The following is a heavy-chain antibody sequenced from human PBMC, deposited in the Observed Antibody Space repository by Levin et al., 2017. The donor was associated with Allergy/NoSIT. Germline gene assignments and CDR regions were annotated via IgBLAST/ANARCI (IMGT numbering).Heavy chain of an antibody. V-gene: IGHV3-9*01. CDR1: GFTFDDYA. D-gene: IGHD5-12*01. CDR3: ARANIWLPDAFDI. J-gene: IGHJ3*02. CDR2: ISWNSGSI. Sequence: SLKISCAASGFTFDDYAMHWVRQAPGKGLEWVSGISWNSGSIGYADSVKGRFTISRDNAKNSLYLQMNSLRTEDTALYYCARANIWLPDAFDIWGQATMVIVSS.